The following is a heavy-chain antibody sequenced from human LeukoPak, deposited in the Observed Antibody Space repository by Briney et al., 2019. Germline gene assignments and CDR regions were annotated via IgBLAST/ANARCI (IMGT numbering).Heavy chain of an antibody. CDR3: ARLSRIASAGDYDYHSLDV. J-gene: IGHJ6*02. D-gene: IGHD6-13*01. CDR1: GGVISIYG. Sequence: SETLSLTCTVSGGVISIYGWSWFRQPPGKGLEWIGEVYYSGSTDYNPSLKSRVTISTDTSNNQVSLKLNSVTAADTAVHDCARLSRIASAGDYDYHSLDVWGQGTTVTVSS. V-gene: IGHV4-59*13. CDR2: VYYSGST.